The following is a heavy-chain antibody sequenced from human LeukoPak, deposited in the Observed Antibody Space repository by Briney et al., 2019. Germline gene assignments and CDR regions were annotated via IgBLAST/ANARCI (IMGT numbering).Heavy chain of an antibody. CDR1: GFTLSSYW. D-gene: IGHD3-22*01. Sequence: PGGSLRLSCVASGFTLSSYWMSWVRQAPGKGQEWVASIKQDGSEKYYVDSVRGRFTISRDNSKNTLYLQMNSLRAEDTAVYYCAKGEVASSGYLPPQFDYWGQGTLVTVSS. CDR3: AKGEVASSGYLPPQFDY. V-gene: IGHV3-7*02. J-gene: IGHJ4*02. CDR2: IKQDGSEK.